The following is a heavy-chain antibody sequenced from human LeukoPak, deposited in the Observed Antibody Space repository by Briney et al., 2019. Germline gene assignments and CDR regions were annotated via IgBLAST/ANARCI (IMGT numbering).Heavy chain of an antibody. CDR1: GFTFSNYG. CDR3: AKEHGYYYDSSGYSLFDY. V-gene: IGHV3-30*18. D-gene: IGHD3-22*01. J-gene: IGHJ4*02. Sequence: GGSLRLSCSASGFTFSNYGMHWVRQAPGKGLEWVAVISYDGSNKYYADSVKGRFTISRDNSKNTLYLQMNSLRAEDTAVYYCAKEHGYYYDSSGYSLFDYWGQGTLVTVSS. CDR2: ISYDGSNK.